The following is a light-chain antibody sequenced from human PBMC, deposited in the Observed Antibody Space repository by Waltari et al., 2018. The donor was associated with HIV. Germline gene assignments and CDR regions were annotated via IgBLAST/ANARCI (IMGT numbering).Light chain of an antibody. J-gene: IGLJ1*01. CDR3: ATWDDILSGYL. CDR1: NSNIGSKF. CDR2: KDN. Sequence: QSVPTQPPSASGTPGQRVAISCSGSNSNIGSKFGYWYQQLPGTAPKLLIYKDNRRPSGVPERFSASKSGSSSSLAISGLRSEDEAEYYCATWDDILSGYLFGTGTKVTVL. V-gene: IGLV1-47*01.